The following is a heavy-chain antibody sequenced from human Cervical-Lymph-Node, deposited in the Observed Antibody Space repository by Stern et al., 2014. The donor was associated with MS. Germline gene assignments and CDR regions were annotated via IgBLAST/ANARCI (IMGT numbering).Heavy chain of an antibody. V-gene: IGHV4-59*01. CDR3: AREGGYTSSFDY. Sequence: QLQLQESGPGLVKPSETLSLTCTVSGGSIGSYYWSWIRQPPGKGLEWIGYIYYSGSTNYNPSLKSRVTISVDTSKNQFSLKLSSVTAGDTAVYYCAREGGYTSSFDYWGQGTLVTVSS. J-gene: IGHJ4*02. CDR2: IYYSGST. D-gene: IGHD6-13*01. CDR1: GGSIGSYY.